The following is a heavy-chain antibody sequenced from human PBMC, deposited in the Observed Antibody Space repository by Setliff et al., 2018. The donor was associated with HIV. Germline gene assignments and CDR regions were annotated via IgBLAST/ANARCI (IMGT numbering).Heavy chain of an antibody. V-gene: IGHV4-31*11. CDR2: IYYSGST. CDR1: GGSISSGGYY. Sequence: SETLSLTCAVSGGSISSGGYYWSWIRQHPGKGLEWIGHIYYSGSTKYKPSLRSRITISVDTSENHFSLKVTSVTAADTAVYYCARDKLRTYYNFWSGYAPQHNWFDPWGQGTLVTVSS. CDR3: ARDKLRTYYNFWSGYAPQHNWFDP. D-gene: IGHD3-3*01. J-gene: IGHJ5*02.